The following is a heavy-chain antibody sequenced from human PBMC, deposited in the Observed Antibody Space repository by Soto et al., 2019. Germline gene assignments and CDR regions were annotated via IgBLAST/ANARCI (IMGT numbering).Heavy chain of an antibody. CDR2: IIPIFGTA. J-gene: IGHJ3*02. V-gene: IGHV1-69*12. CDR3: ARGHEYGGNLDAFDI. Sequence: QVQLVQSGAEVKKPGSSVKVSCKASGGTFSSSAINWVRQAPGQGPEWMGGIIPIFGTADYTKKFQGRVTITADESTSTAYMELSSLRSEDTAVYYCARGHEYGGNLDAFDIWGQGTMVTVSS. CDR1: GGTFSSSA. D-gene: IGHD4-17*01.